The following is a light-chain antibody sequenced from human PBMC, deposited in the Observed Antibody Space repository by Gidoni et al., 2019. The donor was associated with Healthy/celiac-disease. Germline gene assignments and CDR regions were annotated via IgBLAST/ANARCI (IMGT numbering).Light chain of an antibody. CDR1: QSVSSY. V-gene: IGKV3-11*01. CDR2: DAS. CDR3: QQRSNWPLT. Sequence: EIVLTQSPATLSLSPGERANLSCRASQSVSSYLAWYQQKPGQPPRLLIYDASNRATCIPARFSGSGSGTDFTLTISSLEPEDFAVYYCQQRSNWPLTFGPGTKVDIK. J-gene: IGKJ3*01.